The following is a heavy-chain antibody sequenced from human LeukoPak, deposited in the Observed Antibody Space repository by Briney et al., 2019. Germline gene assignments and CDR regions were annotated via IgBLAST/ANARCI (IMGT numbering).Heavy chain of an antibody. J-gene: IGHJ4*02. V-gene: IGHV4-39*07. CDR1: GGSMSTTTDY. CDR2: MSNGAYT. CDR3: ARAPHFFDTSGSRYYFDY. D-gene: IGHD3-22*01. Sequence: PSETLSLTCTVSGGSMSTTTDYWGWIRQSPGKGLEWIGSMSNGAYTYYNPSLKSRVTISLDTSKNKFSLKLTSVTAADTAVYFCARAPHFFDTSGSRYYFDYWGQGAPVTVSS.